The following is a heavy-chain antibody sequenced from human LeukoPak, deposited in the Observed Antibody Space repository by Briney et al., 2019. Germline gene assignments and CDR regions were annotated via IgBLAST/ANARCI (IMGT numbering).Heavy chain of an antibody. V-gene: IGHV3-66*01. Sequence: PGGSLRLSCAASGFTVSSNYMSWVRQAPGKGLEWVSVIYSGGSTYYADSVKGRFTISRDDSKNTLYLQMNSLRAEDTAVYYCARDGIPYYYDSSGYYYPRGMDVWGQGTTVTVSS. D-gene: IGHD3-22*01. CDR3: ARDGIPYYYDSSGYYYPRGMDV. J-gene: IGHJ6*02. CDR1: GFTVSSNY. CDR2: IYSGGST.